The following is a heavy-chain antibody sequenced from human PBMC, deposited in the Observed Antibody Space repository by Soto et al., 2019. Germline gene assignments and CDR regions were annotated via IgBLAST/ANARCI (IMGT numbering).Heavy chain of an antibody. J-gene: IGHJ4*02. CDR2: IYYSGST. CDR3: ARNGERGTMILVSDFDY. CDR1: GGSISSYY. D-gene: IGHD3-22*01. V-gene: IGHV4-59*01. Sequence: PSETLSLTCTVSGGSISSYYWSWIRQPPGKGLEWIGYIYYSGSTNYNPSLKSRVTISVDTSRNQFSLKLSSVTAADTAVYYCARNGERGTMILVSDFDYWGQGTLVTVSS.